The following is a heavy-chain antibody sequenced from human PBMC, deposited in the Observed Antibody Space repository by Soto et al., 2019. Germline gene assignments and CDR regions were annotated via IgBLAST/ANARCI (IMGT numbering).Heavy chain of an antibody. Sequence: QLQLQESGPGLVKPSETLSLTCSVSGASVTGTTYYWGWIRQSPGKGLEWIGNIYHNGRTDYNPSLKNRVAISIDASKTQFSLRLTSVTAADTAMYYCVRVSGFEYGYPQQFDSWGQGSLVTVSS. CDR1: GASVTGTTYY. J-gene: IGHJ4*02. CDR2: IYHNGRT. V-gene: IGHV4-39*07. D-gene: IGHD5-18*01. CDR3: VRVSGFEYGYPQQFDS.